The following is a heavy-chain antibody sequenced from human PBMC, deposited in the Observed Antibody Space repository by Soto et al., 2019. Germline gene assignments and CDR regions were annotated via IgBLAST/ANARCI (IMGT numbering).Heavy chain of an antibody. CDR3: ARDMLSVGPRANDAFDV. J-gene: IGHJ3*01. Sequence: QVQLVQSGAEVRKPGASVNISCRASGFSFSDNLINWVRQAPGQGLEWMGWINPDNGNTRYPETFQGRVTISRHSSASIAYVEVSDLTSEDTAVYYCARDMLSVGPRANDAFDVWGQGTMVTVSS. CDR1: GFSFSDNL. D-gene: IGHD2-8*01. CDR2: INPDNGNT. V-gene: IGHV1-3*01.